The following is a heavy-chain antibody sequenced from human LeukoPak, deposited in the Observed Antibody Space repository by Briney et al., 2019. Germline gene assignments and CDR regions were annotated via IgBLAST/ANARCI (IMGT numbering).Heavy chain of an antibody. CDR3: ARGSGWGSYYYYGMDV. Sequence: GGSLRLSCAASGFTLCDYYMSSIRQAPGKGLEWVSYISSSGSTIYYADSVKGRFTISRDNAKNSLYLQMNSLRAEDTAVYYCARGSGWGSYYYYGMDVWGQGTTVTVSS. J-gene: IGHJ6*02. V-gene: IGHV3-11*01. CDR2: ISSSGSTI. D-gene: IGHD6-19*01. CDR1: GFTLCDYY.